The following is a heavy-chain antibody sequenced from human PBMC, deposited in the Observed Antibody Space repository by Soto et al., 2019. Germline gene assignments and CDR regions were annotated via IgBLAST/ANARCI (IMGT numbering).Heavy chain of an antibody. D-gene: IGHD3-10*01. CDR3: ARIYGSGSYSPGYFDY. CDR1: GGSISSSSYY. CDR2: IYYSGST. V-gene: IGHV4-39*01. Sequence: LLRQSQTLSLTCTVSGGSISSSSYYWGWIRQPPGKGLEWIGSIYYSGSTYYNPSLKSRVTISVDTSKNQFSLKLSSVTAADTAVYYCARIYGSGSYSPGYFDYWGQGTLVTVSS. J-gene: IGHJ4*02.